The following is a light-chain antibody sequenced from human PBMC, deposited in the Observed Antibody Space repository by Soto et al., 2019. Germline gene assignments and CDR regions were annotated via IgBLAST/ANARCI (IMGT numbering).Light chain of an antibody. CDR1: SSDVGAYKY. CDR2: EVT. CDR3: TSYVGNDIWV. J-gene: IGLJ3*02. Sequence: QSVLTQPPSASGSPGQSVTISCTGTSSDVGAYKYVSWYQQYPGKAPKLMIYEVTKRPSGVPDRFSGSKSGNKASLAVSGLQSEDEADYYCTSYVGNDIWVFGGGTKVTVL. V-gene: IGLV2-8*01.